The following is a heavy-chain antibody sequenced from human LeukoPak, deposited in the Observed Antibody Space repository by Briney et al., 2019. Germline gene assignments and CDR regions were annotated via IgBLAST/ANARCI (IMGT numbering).Heavy chain of an antibody. Sequence: ASVKVSCKASGYTFTSYAMHWVRRAPGQRLEWMGWINAGNGNTKYSQKFQGRVTITRDTSASTAYMELSSLRSEDTAVYYCARDLAVTAGFDYWGQGTLVTVSS. D-gene: IGHD4-17*01. V-gene: IGHV1-3*01. J-gene: IGHJ4*02. CDR1: GYTFTSYA. CDR2: INAGNGNT. CDR3: ARDLAVTAGFDY.